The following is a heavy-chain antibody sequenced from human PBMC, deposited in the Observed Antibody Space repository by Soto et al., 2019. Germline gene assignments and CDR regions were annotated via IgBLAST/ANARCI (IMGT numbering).Heavy chain of an antibody. CDR1: GYSISSSNW. CDR2: IYYSGST. V-gene: IGHV4-28*01. J-gene: IGHJ5*02. Sequence: QVQLQESGPGLVKPSDTLSLTCAVSGYSISSSNWWGWIRQPPGKGLEWIGYIYYSGSTYYNPSLKSRVTMSVDTSKNQFSRKLSSVTAVDTAVYYCARRGVYYDILTGSLVLGGFDPWGQGTLVTVSS. CDR3: ARRGVYYDILTGSLVLGGFDP. D-gene: IGHD3-9*01.